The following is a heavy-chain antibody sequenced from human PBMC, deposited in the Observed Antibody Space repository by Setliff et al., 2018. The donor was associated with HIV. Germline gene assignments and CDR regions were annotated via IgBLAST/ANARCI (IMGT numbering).Heavy chain of an antibody. CDR2: INHSGNT. CDR3: ARGVSGDIAVVPGALEARFFDF. D-gene: IGHD2-2*01. V-gene: IGHV4-34*01. CDR1: GGSFSVYY. Sequence: PSETLSLTCAVYGGSFSVYYWSWIRQPPGKGLEWIGDINHSGNTNYNPSLKRRITMSVDTSKNQFSLKMSSLTAADRAVYFCARGVSGDIAVVPGALEARFFDFWGQGSRVTVSS. J-gene: IGHJ4*01.